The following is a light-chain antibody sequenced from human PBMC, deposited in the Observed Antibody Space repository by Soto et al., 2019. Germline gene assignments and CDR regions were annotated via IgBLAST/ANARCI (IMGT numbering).Light chain of an antibody. V-gene: IGKV1-5*03. CDR3: QQYNAYPWR. Sequence: IRMSQCPSTMSGSXGDRVTIGVRPRSTNSSFLAGYQQTPGXAPKLLXYKASTLDSWVPSNFSGSGSGTEFSLTISSLQTEDFATYYSQQYNAYPWRFGQGTKVDI. CDR2: KAS. CDR1: STNSSF. J-gene: IGKJ1*01.